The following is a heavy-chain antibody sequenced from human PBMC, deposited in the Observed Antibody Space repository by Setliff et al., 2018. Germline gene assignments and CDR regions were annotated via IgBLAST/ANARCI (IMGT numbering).Heavy chain of an antibody. CDR1: GGSIISSDY. D-gene: IGHD3-3*01. CDR2: INYSGRN. CDR3: ARQKYWSGYYGEGYYYYMDV. Sequence: SETLSLTCSVSGGSIISSDYWGWIRQPPGKGLEWIGSINYSGRNHYNPSLKSRVTIFADTSKNQFSLLLNSVTAADTAVYYCARQKYWSGYYGEGYYYYMDVWGKGTTVTVSS. V-gene: IGHV4-39*01. J-gene: IGHJ6*03.